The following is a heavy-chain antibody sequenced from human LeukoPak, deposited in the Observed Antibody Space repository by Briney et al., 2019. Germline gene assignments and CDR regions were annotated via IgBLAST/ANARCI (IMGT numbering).Heavy chain of an antibody. J-gene: IGHJ1*01. D-gene: IGHD3-22*01. CDR3: ARLKYYYDSSGYRAEYFQH. V-gene: IGHV4-59*01. Sequence: SETLSLTCTVSGGSISSYYWSWIRQPPGKGLEWIGYIYYSGSTNYNPSLKSRVTISVRTSKNQFSLKLSSVTAADTAVYYCARLKYYYDSSGYRAEYFQHWGQGTLVTVSS. CDR1: GGSISSYY. CDR2: IYYSGST.